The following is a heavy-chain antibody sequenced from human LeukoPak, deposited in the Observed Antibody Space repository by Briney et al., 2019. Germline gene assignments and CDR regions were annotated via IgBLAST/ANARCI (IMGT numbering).Heavy chain of an antibody. Sequence: SLRLSCAVSGLTVSSNYMSWVRQAPGKGLEWVSVIYSGGSTYYADSVKGRFTISRDNSKNTLYLQMNSLRAEDRAVCYCAREGSGDGYNYWGGYFDYWGQGTLVTVSS. J-gene: IGHJ4*02. CDR3: AREGSGDGYNYWGGYFDY. V-gene: IGHV3-53*01. CDR2: IYSGGST. D-gene: IGHD5-24*01. CDR1: GLTVSSNY.